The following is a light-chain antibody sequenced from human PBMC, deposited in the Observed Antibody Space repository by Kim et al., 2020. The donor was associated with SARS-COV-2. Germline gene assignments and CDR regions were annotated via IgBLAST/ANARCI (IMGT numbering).Light chain of an antibody. CDR2: GEN. V-gene: IGLV3-19*01. J-gene: IGLJ1*01. CDR3: NSRDSSAQRYV. Sequence: SSELTQEPAVSVALGHTVRITCQGDSLRNYYASWYQQRPGQAPVLVIHGENNRPSGIPDRFSGSSSGNTASLTITGAQAEDEADYYCNSRDSSAQRYVFGTGTKVTVL. CDR1: SLRNYY.